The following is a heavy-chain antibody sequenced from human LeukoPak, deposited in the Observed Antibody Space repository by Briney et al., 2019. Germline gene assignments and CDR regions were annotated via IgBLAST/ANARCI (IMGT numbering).Heavy chain of an antibody. V-gene: IGHV4-4*08. J-gene: IGHJ4*02. Sequence: SETLSLTCTVSGGSLSSYYWSWIRQPPGKGLDWMGYIYSRRLTRRITNYNPPLKSRVTTFIDTSKIQFSLTLRSVTAADTAVYSCASGHREGQLIDYTGRSNAVFDSWGQGTLVTVSS. CDR2: IYSRRLTRRIT. CDR3: ASGHREGQLIDYTGRSNAVFDS. D-gene: IGHD1-26*01. CDR1: GGSLSSYY.